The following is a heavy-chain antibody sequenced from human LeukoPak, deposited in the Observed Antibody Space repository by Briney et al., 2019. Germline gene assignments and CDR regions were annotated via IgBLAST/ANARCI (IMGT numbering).Heavy chain of an antibody. CDR2: IIPILGIA. J-gene: IGHJ4*02. D-gene: IGHD2-15*01. CDR1: GGTFSSYA. Sequence: SVKVSCKASGGTFSSYAISWVRQAPGQGLEWMGRIIPILGIANYAQKFQGRVTITADKSTSTAYMELSSLRSEDTAVYYCARDPGGLGYCSGGSCYSVVYWGQGTLVTVSS. V-gene: IGHV1-69*04. CDR3: ARDPGGLGYCSGGSCYSVVY.